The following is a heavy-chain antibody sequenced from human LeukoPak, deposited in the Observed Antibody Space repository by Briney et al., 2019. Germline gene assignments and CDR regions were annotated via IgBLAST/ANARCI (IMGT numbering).Heavy chain of an antibody. J-gene: IGHJ4*02. Sequence: ASVKVSCKASGGTFSSYAISWVRQAPGQGLEWMGGIIPIFGTANYAQKFQGRVTITADESTSTAYMELSSLRSEDTAVYYCARAPLPATAIARYYFDYWGQGTLVTVSS. CDR2: IIPIFGTA. V-gene: IGHV1-69*13. D-gene: IGHD2-2*02. CDR3: ARAPLPATAIARYYFDY. CDR1: GGTFSSYA.